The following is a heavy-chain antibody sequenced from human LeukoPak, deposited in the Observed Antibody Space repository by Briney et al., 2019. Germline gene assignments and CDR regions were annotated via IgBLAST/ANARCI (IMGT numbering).Heavy chain of an antibody. CDR2: IYKTGST. Sequence: SQTLSLTCTVSGDSITSGGYYRSWIRQRPGKGLEWIGYIYKTGSTYYNPSLKSRVTMSVDTSRNQFSLKLSSVTAADTAVYYCARDVLRWGQGTLVTVSS. J-gene: IGHJ4*02. CDR3: ARDVLR. CDR1: GDSITSGGYY. V-gene: IGHV4-31*03.